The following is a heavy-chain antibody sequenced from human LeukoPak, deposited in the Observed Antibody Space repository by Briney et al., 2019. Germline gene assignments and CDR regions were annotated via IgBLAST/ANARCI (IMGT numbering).Heavy chain of an antibody. CDR1: GYTFTSYD. D-gene: IGHD6-6*01. J-gene: IGHJ5*02. CDR2: MNPNSGNT. Sequence: ASVKVSCKASGYTFTSYDINWVRQATGQGLEWTRWMNPNSGNTGYAQKFQGRVTMTRNTSISTAYMELSSLRSEDTAVYYCARGPSSSSGWFDPWGQGTLVTVSS. CDR3: ARGPSSSSGWFDP. V-gene: IGHV1-8*01.